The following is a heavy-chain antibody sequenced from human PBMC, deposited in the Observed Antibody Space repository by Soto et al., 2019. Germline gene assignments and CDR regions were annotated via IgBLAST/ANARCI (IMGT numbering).Heavy chain of an antibody. J-gene: IGHJ3*02. CDR2: ISYDGSNK. D-gene: IGHD4-17*01. Sequence: PGGSLRLSCAASGFTFSSYAMHWVRQAPGKGLEWVAVISYDGSNKYYADSVKGRFTISRDNSKNTLYLQMNSLRAEDTAVYYCARVRSKKYYGDYAGAFDIWGQGTMVPVSS. V-gene: IGHV3-30-3*01. CDR1: GFTFSSYA. CDR3: ARVRSKKYYGDYAGAFDI.